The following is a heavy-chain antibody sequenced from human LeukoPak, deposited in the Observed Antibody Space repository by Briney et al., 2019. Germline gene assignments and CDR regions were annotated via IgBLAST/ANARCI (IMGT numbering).Heavy chain of an antibody. V-gene: IGHV3-23*01. D-gene: IGHD3-10*01. J-gene: IGHJ6*02. Sequence: HSGGSLRLSCAASGFSFSNYAMSWVRQAPGEGLDWVSTISDSGRDAYYADSVKCRFTISRDNSKNTLYLQMTSLRVEDTATYYCAKVPYSDYGSGRPPFMDVWGQGTTVAVSS. CDR1: GFSFSNYA. CDR2: ISDSGRDA. CDR3: AKVPYSDYGSGRPPFMDV.